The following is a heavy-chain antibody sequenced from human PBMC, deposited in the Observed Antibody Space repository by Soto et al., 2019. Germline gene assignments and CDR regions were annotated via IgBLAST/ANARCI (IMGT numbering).Heavy chain of an antibody. CDR2: IYYSGST. J-gene: IGHJ4*02. CDR3: ARDRGYYGFWSGIIDY. V-gene: IGHV4-59*01. Sequence: PSETLSLTCTVSGGSISSYYWSWIRQPPGKGLEWIGYIYYSGSTNYNPSLKSRVTISVDTSKNQFSLKLSSVTAADTAVYYCARDRGYYGFWSGIIDYWGQGTLGTVSS. CDR1: GGSISSYY. D-gene: IGHD3-3*01.